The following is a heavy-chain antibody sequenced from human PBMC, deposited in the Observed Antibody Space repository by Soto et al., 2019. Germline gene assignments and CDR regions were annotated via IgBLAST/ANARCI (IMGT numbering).Heavy chain of an antibody. V-gene: IGHV1-18*04. D-gene: IGHD1-26*01. J-gene: IGHJ4*02. CDR2: ITPYNGNA. CDR1: GYTFTNFG. CDR3: ARARMFSGAHHDY. Sequence: QVHLVQSGAVGENPGASVKVSCKASGYTFTNFGINWVRQAPGQGLEGMGWITPYNGNANYPQKHQDRLTITTDTSTNTAYLELRSLRSDDTAVYFCARARMFSGAHHDYWGQGTRVTVSS.